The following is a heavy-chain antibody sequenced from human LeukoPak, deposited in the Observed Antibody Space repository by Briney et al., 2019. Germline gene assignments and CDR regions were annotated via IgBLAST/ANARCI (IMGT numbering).Heavy chain of an antibody. CDR2: VNSDGRTT. CDR1: GFPFSNYW. J-gene: IGHJ4*02. Sequence: GGSLRLSCAASGFPFSNYWMHWVRQAPGKGLVWVSRVNSDGRTTNYADSVKGRFTISRDNAENTLYMRMNSLRPEDTAVYYCARGYYSSSRFDSWGQGTLVTVSS. V-gene: IGHV3-74*01. CDR3: ARGYYSSSRFDS. D-gene: IGHD6-13*01.